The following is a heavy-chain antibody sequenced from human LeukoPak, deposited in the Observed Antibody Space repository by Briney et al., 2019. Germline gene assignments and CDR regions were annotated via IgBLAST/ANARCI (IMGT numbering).Heavy chain of an antibody. D-gene: IGHD3-22*01. CDR2: IYYSGST. Sequence: SETPSLTCTVTGGFISSHYCRWIRQPPGTALASIGYIYYSGSTNYNPSLKSRFTLSVDTSKHQFSLKPSSVTAADTAVYYCARHYYGSSGPTYPWGQGTLVTVSS. J-gene: IGHJ5*02. CDR1: GGFISSHY. V-gene: IGHV4-59*11. CDR3: ARHYYGSSGPTYP.